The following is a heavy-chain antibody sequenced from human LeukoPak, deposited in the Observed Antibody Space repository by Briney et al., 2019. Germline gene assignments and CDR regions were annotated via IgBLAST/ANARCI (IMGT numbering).Heavy chain of an antibody. CDR2: ISYDGSNK. D-gene: IGHD3-3*01. CDR1: GFTFSSYA. Sequence: PGRSLRLPCAASGFTFSSYAMHWVRQAPGKGLEGVAVISYDGSNKYYADSVKGRFTISRDNSKNTLYLQMNSLSAEHTAVYYCARDLDRLQVLRFLEWLSPNYYYSYGMDVWGQGTTVTVSS. CDR3: ARDLDRLQVLRFLEWLSPNYYYSYGMDV. V-gene: IGHV3-30-3*01. J-gene: IGHJ6*02.